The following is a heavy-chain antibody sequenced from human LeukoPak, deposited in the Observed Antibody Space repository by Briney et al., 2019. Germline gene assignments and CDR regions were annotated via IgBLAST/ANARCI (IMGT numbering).Heavy chain of an antibody. CDR3: AKDRHSGSYYPYDAFDI. V-gene: IGHV3-23*01. CDR2: ISGSGGST. Sequence: GGSLRLSCAASGFTVSSNYMSWVRQAPGKGLEWVSAISGSGGSTYYADSVKGRFTISRDNSKNTLYLQMNSLRAEDTAVYYCAKDRHSGSYYPYDAFDIWGQGTMVTVSS. D-gene: IGHD1-26*01. CDR1: GFTVSSNY. J-gene: IGHJ3*02.